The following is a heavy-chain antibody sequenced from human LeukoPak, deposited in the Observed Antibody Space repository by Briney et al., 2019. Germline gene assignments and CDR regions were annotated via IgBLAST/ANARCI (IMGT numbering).Heavy chain of an antibody. Sequence: PGGSLRLSCAASGFTFSSYWMSWVRQAPGKGLEWVANIKQDGSEKYYVDSVKGRFTISRDNAKNSLYLQMNSLRAEDTAVYYCARDGFGGSGDFGYWGQGTLVTVSS. CDR1: GFTFSSYW. D-gene: IGHD3-10*01. J-gene: IGHJ4*02. CDR3: ARDGFGGSGDFGY. V-gene: IGHV3-7*01. CDR2: IKQDGSEK.